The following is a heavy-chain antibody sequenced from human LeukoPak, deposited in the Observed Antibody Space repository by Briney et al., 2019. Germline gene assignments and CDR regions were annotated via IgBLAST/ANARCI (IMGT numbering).Heavy chain of an antibody. J-gene: IGHJ3*02. CDR3: ARAGYSYGIDAFDI. CDR1: GGSISSYS. CDR2: IYNSGYT. D-gene: IGHD5-18*01. V-gene: IGHV4-59*13. Sequence: PSETLSLTCIVSGGSISSYSWSWIRQPPGEGLEWVGYIYNSGYTKYNPSLKSRGAISRDTSDYQFSLKLTSVTAADTAVYYCARAGYSYGIDAFDIWGKGAMVPVSS.